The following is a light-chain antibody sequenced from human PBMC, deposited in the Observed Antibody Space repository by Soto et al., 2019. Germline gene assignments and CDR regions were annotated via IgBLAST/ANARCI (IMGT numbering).Light chain of an antibody. CDR3: QQYNNWSPLT. CDR2: GAS. CDR1: QSVSGN. Sequence: EIVMTQSPATLSVSPGERATLSCRASQSVSGNLAWYQQKPGQAPRLLIYGASTSATGIPARFSGSGSGTEFTLTISSLQSEDFAVYYCQQYNNWSPLTFGGGTKVEIK. V-gene: IGKV3-15*01. J-gene: IGKJ4*01.